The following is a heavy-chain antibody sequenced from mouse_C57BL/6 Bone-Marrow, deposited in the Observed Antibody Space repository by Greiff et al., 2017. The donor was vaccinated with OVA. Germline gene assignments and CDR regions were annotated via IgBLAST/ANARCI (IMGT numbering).Heavy chain of an antibody. Sequence: QVQLQQPGAELVKPGASVKLSCKASGYTFTSYWMHWVKQRPGQGLEWIGKIHTNSGSTNYNEKFKSKATLTVDKSSSTAYMQPSSRTSEYSAVYYCARPALGMDYWGQGTSVTVSS. CDR2: IHTNSGST. CDR1: GYTFTSYW. CDR3: ARPALGMDY. J-gene: IGHJ4*01. V-gene: IGHV1-64*01.